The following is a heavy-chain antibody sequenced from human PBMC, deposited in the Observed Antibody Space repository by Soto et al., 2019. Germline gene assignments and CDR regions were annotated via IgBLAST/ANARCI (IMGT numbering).Heavy chain of an antibody. CDR3: ARENYDFWSGYSIDY. CDR1: GFTFSSYW. Sequence: GGSLRLSCAASGFTFSSYWMSWVRQAPGKGLEWVAKIKQDGSEKYYVDSVKGRFTISRDKAKNSLYLQMNSLRAEDTAVYYCARENYDFWSGYSIDYWGQGTLVTVSS. CDR2: IKQDGSEK. V-gene: IGHV3-7*05. J-gene: IGHJ4*02. D-gene: IGHD3-3*01.